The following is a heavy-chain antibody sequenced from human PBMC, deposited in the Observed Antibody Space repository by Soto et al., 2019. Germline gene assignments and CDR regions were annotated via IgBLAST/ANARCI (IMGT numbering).Heavy chain of an antibody. J-gene: IGHJ6*02. CDR1: GFTFSSYA. CDR3: ARESDSSRYHFISDYYYGMEV. Sequence: GLSCAASGFTFSSYAMHWVRQAPGKGLEWVAVISYDGSNKYYADSVKGRFTISRDNSKNTLYLQMNSLRAEDTAVYSCARESDSSRYHFISDYYYGMEVWGQGTTVTV. V-gene: IGHV3-30-3*01. CDR2: ISYDGSNK. D-gene: IGHD3-22*01.